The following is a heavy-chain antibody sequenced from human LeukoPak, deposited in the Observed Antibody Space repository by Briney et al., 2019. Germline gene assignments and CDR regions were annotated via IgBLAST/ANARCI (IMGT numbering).Heavy chain of an antibody. Sequence: PGGSLRLCCAASGFSFNTYWMYWVRQVPEKGLVWVSRIKTDGSSTSYADSVKGRFTISRDNAKNTLYLQMNSLRAEDTAVYYCTTLYSGAMDYWGQGNLVTVSS. CDR1: GFSFNTYW. CDR3: TTLYSGAMDY. V-gene: IGHV3-74*01. D-gene: IGHD1-26*01. CDR2: IKTDGSST. J-gene: IGHJ4*02.